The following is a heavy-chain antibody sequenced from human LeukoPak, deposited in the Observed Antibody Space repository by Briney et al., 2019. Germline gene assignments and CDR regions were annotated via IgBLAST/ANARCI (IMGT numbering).Heavy chain of an antibody. CDR2: ISSSSSTI. Sequence: GGSLRLSCAASGFTFSSYSMNWVRQAPGKGLEWVSYISSSSSTIYYADSVKGRFTISRDNAKNSLYLQMNSLRAEDTAVYYCARDGSYYYDSSPRLDYWGQGTLVTVSS. CDR1: GFTFSSYS. J-gene: IGHJ4*02. V-gene: IGHV3-48*01. CDR3: ARDGSYYYDSSPRLDY. D-gene: IGHD3-22*01.